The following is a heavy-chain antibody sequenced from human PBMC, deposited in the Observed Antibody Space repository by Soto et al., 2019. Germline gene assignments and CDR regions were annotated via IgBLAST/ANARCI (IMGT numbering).Heavy chain of an antibody. CDR3: ARQDIVIVKAATDYGAFDV. J-gene: IGHJ3*01. CDR2: IDPSDSYT. V-gene: IGHV5-10-1*01. CDR1: GYSFTSYL. Sequence: PGESLKISFKGSGYSFTSYLISWVRQMPVKGLEWMGRIDPSDSYTNYSPSFQGQVTISADKSISTAYLQWSSLKASDTAMYYCARQDIVIVKAATDYGAFDVWGQGTVVPVS. D-gene: IGHD2-15*01.